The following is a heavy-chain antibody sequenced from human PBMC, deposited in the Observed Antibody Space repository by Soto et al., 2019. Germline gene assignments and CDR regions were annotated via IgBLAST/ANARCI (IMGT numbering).Heavy chain of an antibody. Sequence: QVQLVQSGAEVKKPGASVKVSCKASGYTFTSYDISWVRQATGQGLEWMGWMNPNSGNTVYAQKSQGRVTMTRNTSISTAYMELSSLRSEYTAVYYCARDKVVGATGNWGQGTLVTVSS. J-gene: IGHJ4*02. CDR3: ARDKVVGATGN. CDR1: GYTFTSYD. CDR2: MNPNSGNT. V-gene: IGHV1-8*01. D-gene: IGHD1-1*01.